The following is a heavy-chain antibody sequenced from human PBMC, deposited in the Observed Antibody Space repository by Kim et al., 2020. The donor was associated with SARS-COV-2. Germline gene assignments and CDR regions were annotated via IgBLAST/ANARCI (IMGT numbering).Heavy chain of an antibody. V-gene: IGHV3-33*01. CDR3: ASTDSSSWYVIDY. D-gene: IGHD6-13*01. J-gene: IGHJ4*02. Sequence: YADSVKGRFTISRDNSKNTLYLQMNSRRAEDTAVYYCASTDSSSWYVIDYWGQGTLVTVSS.